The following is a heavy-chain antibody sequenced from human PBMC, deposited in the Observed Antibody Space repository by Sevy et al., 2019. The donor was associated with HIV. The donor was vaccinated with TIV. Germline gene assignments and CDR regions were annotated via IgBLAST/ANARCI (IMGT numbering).Heavy chain of an antibody. D-gene: IGHD4-17*01. Sequence: GGSLRLSCAASGFTLSRTGMIWVRQAPGKGLEWVSGISGSGFSTNYADSVKDRFTISRDNSKNTLYLHMNSLRGEDSAVYYCAKDPDDTYDYGEHSDYWGQGTLVTVSS. CDR2: ISGSGFST. V-gene: IGHV3-23*01. CDR1: GFTLSRTG. CDR3: AKDPDDTYDYGEHSDY. J-gene: IGHJ4*02.